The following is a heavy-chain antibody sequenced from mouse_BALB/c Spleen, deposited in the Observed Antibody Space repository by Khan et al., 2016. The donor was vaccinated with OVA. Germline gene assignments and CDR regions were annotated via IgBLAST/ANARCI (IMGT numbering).Heavy chain of an antibody. CDR2: INPSNGGT. V-gene: IGHV1S81*02. CDR3: TRAGYGTFAY. CDR1: GYTFTSYY. J-gene: IGHJ3*01. Sequence: VQLQQSGAELVKPGASVRLSCKASGYTFTSYYLYWVKQRPGQGLEWIGDINPSNGGTNFNEKFKSKATLSVDKSSSTAYMQLSSQTSEDSAVYYCTRAGYGTFAYWGQGTLVTVSA. D-gene: IGHD2-1*01.